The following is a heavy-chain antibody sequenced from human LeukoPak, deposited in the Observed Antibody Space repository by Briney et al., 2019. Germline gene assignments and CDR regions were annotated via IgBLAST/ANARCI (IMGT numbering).Heavy chain of an antibody. Sequence: GASVKVSCKASGGTFISYGISWVRQAPGQGLEWMGRIIPIFGTANYAQKFQGRVTITTDESTSTAYMELSSLRSEDTAVYYCARVKKGVTMVVTYNWFDPWGQGTLVTVSS. V-gene: IGHV1-69*05. CDR3: ARVKKGVTMVVTYNWFDP. J-gene: IGHJ5*02. CDR2: IIPIFGTA. D-gene: IGHD4-23*01. CDR1: GGTFISYG.